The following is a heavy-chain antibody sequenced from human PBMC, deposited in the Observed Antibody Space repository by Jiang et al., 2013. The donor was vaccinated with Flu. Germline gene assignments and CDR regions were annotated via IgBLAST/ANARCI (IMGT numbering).Heavy chain of an antibody. CDR3: ARARELGELIGGDAFDI. CDR2: IIPIFGTA. Sequence: QLVESGAEVKKPGSSVKVSCKASGGTFSSYAISWVRQAPGQGLEWMGGIIPIFGTANYAQKFQGRVTITADESTSTAYMELSSLRSEDTAVYYCARARELGELIGGDAFDIWGQGTMVTVSS. CDR1: GGTFSSYA. J-gene: IGHJ3*02. D-gene: IGHD1-26*01. V-gene: IGHV1-69*01.